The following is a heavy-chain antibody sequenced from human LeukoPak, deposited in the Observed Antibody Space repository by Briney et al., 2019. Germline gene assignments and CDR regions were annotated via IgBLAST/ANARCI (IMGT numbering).Heavy chain of an antibody. J-gene: IGHJ6*02. CDR3: AKDSGIAVAGNDYYYGMDV. V-gene: IGHV3-30*18. CDR1: GFTFSSYG. D-gene: IGHD6-19*01. Sequence: QPGGSLRLSCAASGFTFSSYGVRWVRQAPGKGLEWVAVISYDGSNKYYADSVKGRFTISRDNSKNTLYLQMNSLRAEDTAVYYCAKDSGIAVAGNDYYYGMDVWGQGTTVTVSS. CDR2: ISYDGSNK.